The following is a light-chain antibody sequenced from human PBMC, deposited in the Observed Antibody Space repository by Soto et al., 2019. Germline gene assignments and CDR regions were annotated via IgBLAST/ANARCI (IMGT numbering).Light chain of an antibody. J-gene: IGKJ4*01. CDR1: QSISSW. CDR2: DAS. CDR3: QQYNIYPLT. Sequence: DIPMTQSPSTLSASVGDRVTITCRASQSISSWLAWYQQKPGKAPKLLIYDASSLEGGVPSRFSGSGSGTEFTLTISSLQPDDFGTYYCQQYNIYPLTFGGGTKVEIK. V-gene: IGKV1-5*01.